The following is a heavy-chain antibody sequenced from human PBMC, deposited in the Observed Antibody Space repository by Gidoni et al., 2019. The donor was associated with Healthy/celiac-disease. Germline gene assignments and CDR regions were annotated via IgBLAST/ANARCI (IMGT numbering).Heavy chain of an antibody. CDR1: GFTFRSYG. Sequence: QVQLVESGGGVVQPGRSLRLSCAASGFTFRSYGMHWVRQAPGQGLEWMAVISYDGSNKYYADSVKGRFSISRDNSKNTLYLQMNSLRAEDTAVYYCAKDDPGYSSQGNSKIRVGTFDYWGQGTLVTVSS. J-gene: IGHJ4*02. V-gene: IGHV3-30*18. D-gene: IGHD6-19*01. CDR3: AKDDPGYSSQGNSKIRVGTFDY. CDR2: ISYDGSNK.